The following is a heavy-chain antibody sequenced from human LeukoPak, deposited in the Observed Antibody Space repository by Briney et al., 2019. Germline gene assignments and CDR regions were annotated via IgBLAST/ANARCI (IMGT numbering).Heavy chain of an antibody. CDR2: ISAYNGNT. CDR1: GYTFTSYG. J-gene: IGHJ3*02. CDR3: ARETTVVTPGYDAFDI. Sequence: ASVKVSCKASGYTFTSYGISWVRQAPGQGLEWMGWISAYNGNTNYAQKLQGRVTMTTDTSTSTAYMELRSLRSDDTAVYYCARETTVVTPGYDAFDIWGQGTMVTVSS. D-gene: IGHD4-23*01. V-gene: IGHV1-18*01.